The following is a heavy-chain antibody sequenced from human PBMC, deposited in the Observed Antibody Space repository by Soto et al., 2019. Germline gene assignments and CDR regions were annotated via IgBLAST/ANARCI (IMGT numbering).Heavy chain of an antibody. V-gene: IGHV3-48*01. D-gene: IGHD3-22*01. J-gene: IGHJ4*02. CDR1: GFTFSSYS. CDR3: ARGLHYYDSSGYY. CDR2: ISSSSGTI. Sequence: EVQLVESGGSLVQPGGSLRLSCAASGFTFSSYSMNWVRQAPGKGLEWVSYISSSSGTIFYADSVKGRFTISRDNAKNSLYLQVNSLRAEDTAVYYCARGLHYYDSSGYYWGQGTLVTVSS.